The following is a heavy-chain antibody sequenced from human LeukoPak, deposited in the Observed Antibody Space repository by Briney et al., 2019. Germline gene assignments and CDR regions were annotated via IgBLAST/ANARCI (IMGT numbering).Heavy chain of an antibody. CDR2: IKSKTEDGTT. CDR1: GFTFSNTW. Sequence: PGGSLRLSCAASGFTFSNTWMNWVRQAPGKGLEWVGRIKSKTEDGTTDYAAPVKGRFTISRDDSKNTLYLQMNSLKTEDTAVYYCTSHSSTASYGMDVWGQGTTVTVSS. J-gene: IGHJ6*02. CDR3: TSHSSTASYGMDV. D-gene: IGHD6-19*01. V-gene: IGHV3-15*01.